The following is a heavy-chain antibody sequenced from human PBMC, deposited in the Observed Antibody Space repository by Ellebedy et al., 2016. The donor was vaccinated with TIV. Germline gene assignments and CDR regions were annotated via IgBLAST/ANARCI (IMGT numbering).Heavy chain of an antibody. CDR3: VRGLHWAFDI. V-gene: IGHV3-48*02. Sequence: GESLKISCSASGFTFSSFSMNWVRQAPGKGLEWVSYIPRDSDAMSYADSVKGRFTISRDNAKNSLYLQMNSLRDADTAVYYCVRGLHWAFDIWGQGTVVTVSS. CDR2: IPRDSDAM. CDR1: GFTFSSFS. J-gene: IGHJ3*02. D-gene: IGHD1-1*01.